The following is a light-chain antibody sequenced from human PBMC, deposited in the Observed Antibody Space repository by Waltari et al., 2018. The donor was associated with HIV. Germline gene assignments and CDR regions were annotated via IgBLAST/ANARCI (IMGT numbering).Light chain of an antibody. J-gene: IGKJ2*01. CDR1: QDINSY. V-gene: IGKV1-9*01. CDR3: QQLNSYPRT. Sequence: DIQLSQSPSFLSEYVGDRVTITCRASQDINSYLAWYQQRPGTAPKLLIYAASTLQTGVPSRFSGSGSGTEFTLTISSLQPEDFATYYCQQLNSYPRTLGQGTKLQIK. CDR2: AAS.